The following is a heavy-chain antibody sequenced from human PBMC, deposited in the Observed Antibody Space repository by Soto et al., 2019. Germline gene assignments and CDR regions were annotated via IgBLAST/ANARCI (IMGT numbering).Heavy chain of an antibody. CDR1: GGTFSSYA. J-gene: IGHJ6*02. CDR3: ARELKEYYYYGMDV. V-gene: IGHV1-69*13. Sequence: SVKVSCKASGGTFSSYAISWVRQAPGQGLEWMGVILPIFGTANYAQKFQGRVTITADESTSTAYMELSSLRSEDTAVYYCARELKEYYYYGMDVWGQGTTVTVSS. CDR2: ILPIFGTA.